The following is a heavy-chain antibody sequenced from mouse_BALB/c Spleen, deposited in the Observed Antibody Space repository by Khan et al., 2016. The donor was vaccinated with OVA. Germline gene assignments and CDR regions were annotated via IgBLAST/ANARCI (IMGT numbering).Heavy chain of an antibody. V-gene: IGHV9-3-1*01. CDR2: INTYTGEP. J-gene: IGHJ4*01. D-gene: IGHD4-1*01. CDR1: GYTFTKNG. CDR3: ARVGYAGTMDY. Sequence: QIQLVQSGPELKKPGETVKISCKASGYTFTKNGLNWAKQAPGKGLKWMGWINTYTGEPTYADDFRGRFVFSLETYAPTAFLQINNLKNEDTATYYCARVGYAGTMDYWGQGTSVTVSS.